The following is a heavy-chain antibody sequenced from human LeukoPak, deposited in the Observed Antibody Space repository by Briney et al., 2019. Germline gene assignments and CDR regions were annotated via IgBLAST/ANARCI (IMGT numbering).Heavy chain of an antibody. Sequence: SETLSLTCTVSGYSISSGYYWGWIRQPPGKGLEWIGSIYRSGSTYYNPSLKSRVTISVDTSKNQFSLKLSSVTAADTAVYYCARDYSSGYGNWYFDLWGRGTLVTVSS. CDR1: GYSISSGYY. D-gene: IGHD5-12*01. CDR3: ARDYSSGYGNWYFDL. CDR2: IYRSGST. V-gene: IGHV4-38-2*02. J-gene: IGHJ2*01.